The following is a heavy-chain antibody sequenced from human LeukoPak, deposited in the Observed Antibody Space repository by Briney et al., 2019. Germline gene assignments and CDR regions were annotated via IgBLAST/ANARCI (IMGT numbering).Heavy chain of an antibody. CDR3: AADLGPENSGYSSPIDY. V-gene: IGHV1-58*01. Sequence: GASVKVSCKASGFTFTSSAVQWVRQARGQRLEWIGWIVVGSGNTNYAQKFQERVTITRDMSTSTAYVELSSLRSEDTAVYYCAADLGPENSGYSSPIDYWGQGALVTVSS. D-gene: IGHD3-22*01. CDR1: GFTFTSSA. CDR2: IVVGSGNT. J-gene: IGHJ4*02.